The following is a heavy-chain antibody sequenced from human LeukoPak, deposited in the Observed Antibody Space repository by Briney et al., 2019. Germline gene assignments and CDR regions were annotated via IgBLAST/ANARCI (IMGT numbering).Heavy chain of an antibody. V-gene: IGHV4-39*01. CDR2: IYYSGST. Sequence: PSETLSLTCTVSGGSISSSSYYWGWIRQPPGKGLEWIGSIYYSGSTYYNPSLKSRVTISVDTSKNQFSLKLSSVTAADTAVYYCARHLVATGYWYFDLWGRGTLVTVSS. D-gene: IGHD5-12*01. J-gene: IGHJ2*01. CDR1: GGSISSSSYY. CDR3: ARHLVATGYWYFDL.